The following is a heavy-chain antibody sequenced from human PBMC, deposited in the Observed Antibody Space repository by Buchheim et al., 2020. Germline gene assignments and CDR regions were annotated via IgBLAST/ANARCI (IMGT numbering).Heavy chain of an antibody. CDR2: INPSGGST. J-gene: IGHJ4*02. V-gene: IGHV1-46*03. CDR1: GYTFTSYY. D-gene: IGHD3-3*01. CDR3: ARAISNYDFWRGGWYFDY. Sequence: QVQLVQSGAEVKKPGASVKVSCKASGYTFTSYYMHWVRQAPGQGLEWMGIINPSGGSTSYAQKFQGRVTMTRDTSTSPVYMELSSLRSEDTAVYYCARAISNYDFWRGGWYFDYWGQGTL.